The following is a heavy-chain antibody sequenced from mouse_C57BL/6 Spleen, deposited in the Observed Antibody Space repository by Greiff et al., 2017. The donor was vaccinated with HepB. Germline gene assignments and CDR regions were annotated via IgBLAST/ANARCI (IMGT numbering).Heavy chain of an antibody. Sequence: QVQLQQSGAELVRPGASVTLSCKASGYTFTDYEMHWVKLTPVHGLEWIGAIEPETGGTAYNQKFKGKAILTADKSSSTAYMEPRSLTSGDSAVYYCKFYYYGSSFFGSWGEGTTPRV. CDR1: GYTFTDYE. CDR2: IEPETGGT. D-gene: IGHD1-1*01. J-gene: IGHJ2*01. CDR3: KFYYYGSSFFGS. V-gene: IGHV1-15*01.